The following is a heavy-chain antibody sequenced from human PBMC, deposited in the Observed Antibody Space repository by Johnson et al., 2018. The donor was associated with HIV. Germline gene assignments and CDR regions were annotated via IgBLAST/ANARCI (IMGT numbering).Heavy chain of an antibody. CDR2: ISYDGSNK. CDR1: GFTFSSYA. J-gene: IGHJ3*02. CDR3: ARVRGWLKHGAVDM. D-gene: IGHD5-24*01. Sequence: QVQLVESGGGVVQPGRSLRLSCAASGFTFSSYALHWVRQAPGKGLQWVAVISYDGSNKYYADSVKGRFTISRDNSNNTLYLQMDSLRAEDTAVYYWARVRGWLKHGAVDMWGQGTMVTVSS. V-gene: IGHV3-30*04.